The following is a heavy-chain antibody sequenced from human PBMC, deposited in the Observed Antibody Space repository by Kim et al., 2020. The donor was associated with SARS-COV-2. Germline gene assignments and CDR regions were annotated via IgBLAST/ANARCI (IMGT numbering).Heavy chain of an antibody. Sequence: GGSLRLSCAASGFTFSSYAMHWVRQAPGKGLEWVAVISYDGSNKYYADSVKGRFTISRDNSKNTLYLQMNSLRAEDTAVYYCARDYTGYYYGMDVWGQGTTVTVSS. J-gene: IGHJ6*02. CDR1: GFTFSSYA. CDR2: ISYDGSNK. CDR3: ARDYTGYYYGMDV. V-gene: IGHV3-30*04.